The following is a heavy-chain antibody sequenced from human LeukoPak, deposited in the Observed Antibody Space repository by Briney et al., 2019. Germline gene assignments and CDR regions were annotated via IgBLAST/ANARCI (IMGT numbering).Heavy chain of an antibody. CDR2: ISYDGSNK. CDR3: ARAPGSYSSSPVDY. V-gene: IGHV3-30-3*01. D-gene: IGHD6-6*01. CDR1: GFTLSSYA. Sequence: GGSLRLSCAASGFTLSSYAMHWVRQAPGKGLEWAAVISYDGSNKYYADSVKGRFTISRDNSKNTLYLQMNSLRAEDTAVYYCARAPGSYSSSPVDYWGQGTLVTVSS. J-gene: IGHJ4*02.